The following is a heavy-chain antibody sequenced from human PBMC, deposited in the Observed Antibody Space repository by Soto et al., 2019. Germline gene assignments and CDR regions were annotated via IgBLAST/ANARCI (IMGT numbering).Heavy chain of an antibody. CDR2: IYHSGST. Sequence: SETLSLTCAVSGGSISSGGYSWSWIRQPPGKGLEWIGYIYHSGSTYYNPSLKSRVTISVDRSKNQFSLKLSSVTAADTAVYYCARAHYGDYRYGMDVWGQGNTVTVSS. D-gene: IGHD4-17*01. CDR3: ARAHYGDYRYGMDV. J-gene: IGHJ6*01. CDR1: GGSISSGGYS. V-gene: IGHV4-30-2*01.